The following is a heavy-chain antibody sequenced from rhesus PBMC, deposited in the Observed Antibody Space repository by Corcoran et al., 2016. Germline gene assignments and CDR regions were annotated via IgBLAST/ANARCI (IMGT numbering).Heavy chain of an antibody. CDR1: GYPFTAYY. V-gene: IGHV1-111*02. CDR2: VDPEDGEA. CDR3: ATVGGV. J-gene: IGHJ5-2*02. Sequence: EVQLVQSGAEVKKPGASVKIACKASGYPFTAYYLHWGRQATGKGLEWMGRVDPEDGEAIHAKKFQDRVTITADTSTDTAYMELSSLRSEDTAVYYCATVGGVWGRGVLVTVSS.